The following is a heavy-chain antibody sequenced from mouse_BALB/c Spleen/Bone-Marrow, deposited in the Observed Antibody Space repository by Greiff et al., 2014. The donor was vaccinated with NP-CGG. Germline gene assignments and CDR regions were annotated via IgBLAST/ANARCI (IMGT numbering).Heavy chain of an antibody. D-gene: IGHD3-2*02. CDR2: IDPANGNT. CDR3: AREATYAMDY. CDR1: GFNIKDTY. V-gene: IGHV14-3*02. Sequence: VHVKQSGAELVKPGASVKLSCTASGFNIKDTYMHWVNQRPEQGLEWIGRIDPANGNTKSDPKFQGKATITADTSSNTAYLQLSSLTSEDTAVYYCAREATYAMDYWGQGTSVTVSS. J-gene: IGHJ4*01.